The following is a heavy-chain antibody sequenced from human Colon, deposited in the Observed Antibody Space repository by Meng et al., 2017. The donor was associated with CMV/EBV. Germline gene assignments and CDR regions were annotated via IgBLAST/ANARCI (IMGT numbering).Heavy chain of an antibody. Sequence: EVQLVESGGGLVKPGGSLRLSCAASGFTFSSHSMNWVRQAPGKGLEWISSISRSSTYIYYLESVKGRFTISRDNAKNSLYLQMNSLRAEDTAVYYCAREEVGEKAMFDNWGQGTLVTVSS. CDR1: GFTFSSHS. V-gene: IGHV3-21*01. D-gene: IGHD3-10*01. CDR2: ISRSSTYI. CDR3: AREEVGEKAMFDN. J-gene: IGHJ4*02.